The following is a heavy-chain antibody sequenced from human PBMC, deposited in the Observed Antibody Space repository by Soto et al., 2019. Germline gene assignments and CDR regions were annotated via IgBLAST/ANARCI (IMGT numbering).Heavy chain of an antibody. D-gene: IGHD3-16*01. J-gene: IGHJ6*02. CDR2: VFSSGTT. V-gene: IGHV4-30-4*01. CDR1: GDSISSGNTY. CDR3: ARVPSPFDYYYDMDV. Sequence: SESLSLTCTVSGDSISSGNTYWSWIRQPPGKGLEWIGYVFSSGTTYYNPSPKGRVSISLDASENQFSLKFASVTDADSAVYYCARVPSPFDYYYDMDVWGQGTTVTVSS.